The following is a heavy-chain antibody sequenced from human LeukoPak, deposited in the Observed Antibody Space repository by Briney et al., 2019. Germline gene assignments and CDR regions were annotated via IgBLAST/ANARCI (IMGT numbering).Heavy chain of an antibody. Sequence: GGSLRLSCAASGFTFSSYAMSWVRQAPGKGLEWVSAISGSGGSTYYADSVKGRFTISRDNSKNTLYLQSNNLRAEDTAIYYCAKPREQQLLRIAFDVRGQGTMVTVSS. D-gene: IGHD5/OR15-5a*01. CDR2: ISGSGGST. CDR1: GFTFSSYA. V-gene: IGHV3-23*01. CDR3: AKPREQQLLRIAFDV. J-gene: IGHJ3*01.